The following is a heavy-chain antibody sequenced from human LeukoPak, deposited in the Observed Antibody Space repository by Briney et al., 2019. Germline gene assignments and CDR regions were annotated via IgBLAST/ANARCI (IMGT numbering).Heavy chain of an antibody. CDR3: VRSGSSSGRYEDY. J-gene: IGHJ4*02. Sequence: GDSLKISCKASGYSFTTYWIGWVRQMPGKGLEWMGNIYPDDSDSRYSPSFQGQVTISADRSINTAYLQWSSLKASDTAIYYCVRSGSSSGRYEDYWGQGTLVTVSS. D-gene: IGHD6-25*01. V-gene: IGHV5-51*01. CDR1: GYSFTTYW. CDR2: IYPDDSDS.